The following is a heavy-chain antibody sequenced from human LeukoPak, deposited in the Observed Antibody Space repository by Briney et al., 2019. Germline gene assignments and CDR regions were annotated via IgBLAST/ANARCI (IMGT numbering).Heavy chain of an antibody. CDR2: INHSGST. Sequence: PSETLSLTCAVYGGSFSGYYWSWIRQPPGKGLEWIGEINHSGSTNYNPSLKSRVTISVDTSKNQFSLKLSSVTAADTAVYYCARRGKVGATPRYFDYWGRGTLVTVSS. CDR3: ARRGKVGATPRYFDY. D-gene: IGHD1-26*01. V-gene: IGHV4-34*01. CDR1: GGSFSGYY. J-gene: IGHJ4*02.